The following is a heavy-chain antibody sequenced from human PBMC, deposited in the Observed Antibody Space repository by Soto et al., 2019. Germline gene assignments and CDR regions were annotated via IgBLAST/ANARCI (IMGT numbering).Heavy chain of an antibody. D-gene: IGHD2-15*01. CDR3: ARSLLDKYICSCGTAYYGIDV. J-gene: IGHJ6*02. V-gene: IGHV1-2*02. Sequence: QVPLVQSGAEVKKPGASVKVSCKASGYTFTGYYIYWVRQAPGQGLEWIGWINPNSGGTNNAQKFQGRVTMTRDTSTRGGFMELRALFPGDTAVYYCARSLLDKYICSCGTAYYGIDVWGQGTTVTVSS. CDR2: INPNSGGT. CDR1: GYTFTGYY.